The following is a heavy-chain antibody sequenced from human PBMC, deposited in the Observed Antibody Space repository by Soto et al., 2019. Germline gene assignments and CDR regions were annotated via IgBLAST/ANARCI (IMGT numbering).Heavy chain of an antibody. D-gene: IGHD6-13*01. Sequence: QVQLVQAGAEVKKPGASVKFSCKASGSTFTHYGVSWVRQAPGQGLEWLGRISNVNGNTNYAEKFQGRSTMTTDSTTSPVYMNLRSLRLGDTAAYYCARIQQLTLLGVWGQGNTVTVTS. CDR1: GSTFTHYG. CDR2: ISNVNGNT. V-gene: IGHV1-18*01. CDR3: ARIQQLTLLGV. J-gene: IGHJ6*01.